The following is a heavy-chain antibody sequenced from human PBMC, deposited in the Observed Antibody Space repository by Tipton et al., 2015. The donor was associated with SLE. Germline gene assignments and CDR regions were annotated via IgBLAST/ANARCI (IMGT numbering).Heavy chain of an antibody. Sequence: LRLSCAVYGGSFSGYYWSWIRQPPGKGLEWIGEINHSGSTNYNPSLKSRVTISVDTSKNQFSLKLSSVTAADTAVYYCAREGWAAARGGDYWGQGTLVTVSS. V-gene: IGHV4-34*01. CDR2: INHSGST. J-gene: IGHJ4*02. D-gene: IGHD6-6*01. CDR3: AREGWAAARGGDY. CDR1: GGSFSGYY.